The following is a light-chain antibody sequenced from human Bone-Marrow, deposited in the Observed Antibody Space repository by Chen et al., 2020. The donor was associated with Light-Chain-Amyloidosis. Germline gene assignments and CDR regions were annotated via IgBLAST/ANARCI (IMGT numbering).Light chain of an antibody. CDR3: CSYTTNSTLV. CDR1: SSDVGGYYY. Sequence: FALPQPASVYVSPVQSISISWLGTSSDVGGYYYASWYQQHPGKAPKLMIYEFSNRPSGVSTRFSGSKSGNTASLTISGLQAEDEGNYYCCSYTTNSTLVFGGGTKLTVL. J-gene: IGLJ2*01. V-gene: IGLV2-14*01. CDR2: EFS.